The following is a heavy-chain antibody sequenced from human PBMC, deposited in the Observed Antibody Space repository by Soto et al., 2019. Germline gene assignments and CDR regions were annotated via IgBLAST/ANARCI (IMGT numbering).Heavy chain of an antibody. CDR2: IKEEGSEK. CDR1: GFTFSNYW. J-gene: IGHJ4*02. Sequence: GGSLRLSCAASGFTFSNYWMSWVRQAPGKGLEWVANIKEEGSEKYYVDSVKGRFTISRDNTKNSLYLQMNSLRGEDTAVYYCARTTALEYWGQGALVTVSS. D-gene: IGHD4-17*01. CDR3: ARTTALEY. V-gene: IGHV3-7*01.